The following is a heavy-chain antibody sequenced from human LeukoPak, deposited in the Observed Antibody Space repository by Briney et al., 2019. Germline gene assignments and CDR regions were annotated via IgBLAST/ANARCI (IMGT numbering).Heavy chain of an antibody. Sequence: PGGSLRLSCAASGFTFSSYGMSWVRQAPGKGLEWVANIKQDGSEKYYVDSVKGRFTISRDNAKNSLYLQMNSLRAEDTAVYYCASGSTFDYWGQGTLVTVSS. CDR3: ASGSTFDY. CDR2: IKQDGSEK. J-gene: IGHJ4*02. CDR1: GFTFSSYG. V-gene: IGHV3-7*01. D-gene: IGHD5-12*01.